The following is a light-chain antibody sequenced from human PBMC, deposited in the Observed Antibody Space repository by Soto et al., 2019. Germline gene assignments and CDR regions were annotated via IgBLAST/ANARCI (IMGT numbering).Light chain of an antibody. J-gene: IGKJ1*01. CDR2: GAS. CDR1: QSLSSNY. CDR3: KQYDTSPRT. V-gene: IGKV3-20*01. Sequence: ELVWTQSPGTLSLSPRERATLSCRASQSLSSNYLAWHQQKTGQAPRLLIYGASSRATGIPDRFSGSGSGTDFTLTITRLETEDFAVYYCKQYDTSPRTFGQGTKVDIK.